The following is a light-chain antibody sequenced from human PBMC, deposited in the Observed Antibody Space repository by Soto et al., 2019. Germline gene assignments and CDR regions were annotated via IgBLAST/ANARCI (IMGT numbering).Light chain of an antibody. J-gene: IGLJ1*01. CDR3: SSYTTSSTLV. CDR2: DVS. V-gene: IGLV2-14*03. Sequence: QSALTQPASVSGSPGQSITISCTGTSSDVGGYNYVSWYQQHPGKAPKLMIYDVSNRPSGVSNRFSGSKSGNTASLTISGLQDEDEADYSCSSYTTSSTLVFGTGTKLTVL. CDR1: SSDVGGYNY.